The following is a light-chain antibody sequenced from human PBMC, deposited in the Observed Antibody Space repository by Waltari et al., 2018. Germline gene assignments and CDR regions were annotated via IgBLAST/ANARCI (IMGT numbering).Light chain of an antibody. CDR1: QSISTY. Sequence: DFQMTQSPSSLSASVGDRVAITCRASQSISTYLNWYQQKPGKAPNLLIYAASSLQSGVPSMFSGSGSVTDFTLTISSLQPEDFATYYCQQSYSPLTFGGGTKVEIK. J-gene: IGKJ4*01. V-gene: IGKV1-39*01. CDR2: AAS. CDR3: QQSYSPLT.